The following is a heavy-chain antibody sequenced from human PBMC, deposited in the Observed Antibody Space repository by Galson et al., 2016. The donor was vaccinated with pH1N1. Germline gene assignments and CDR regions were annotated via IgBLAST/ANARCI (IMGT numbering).Heavy chain of an antibody. CDR2: IYSSGST. J-gene: IGHJ6*02. D-gene: IGHD2-2*01. V-gene: IGHV4-4*07. CDR1: GGSLSSYY. CDR3: AREYLVVGEGWEYGLDV. Sequence: ETLSLTCTVSGGSLSSYYWSWIRQSAGKGLEWIGRIYSSGSTTYNPSLRSRVTMSVDTSRNKFSLKLTTLTAADTAVYYCAREYLVVGEGWEYGLDVWGQGTTVTVSS.